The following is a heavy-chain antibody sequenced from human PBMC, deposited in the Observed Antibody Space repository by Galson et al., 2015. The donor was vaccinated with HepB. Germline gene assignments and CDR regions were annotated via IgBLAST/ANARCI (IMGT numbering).Heavy chain of an antibody. D-gene: IGHD3-22*01. CDR2: ISGSGGST. Sequence: SLRLSCAASGFTFSSYAMSWVRQAPGKGLEWVSAISGSGGSTYYADSVKGRFTISRDNSKNTLYLQMNSLRAEDTAVYYCAKESSGGYYYSDWYFDLWGRGTLVTVSS. J-gene: IGHJ2*01. CDR3: AKESSGGYYYSDWYFDL. V-gene: IGHV3-23*01. CDR1: GFTFSSYA.